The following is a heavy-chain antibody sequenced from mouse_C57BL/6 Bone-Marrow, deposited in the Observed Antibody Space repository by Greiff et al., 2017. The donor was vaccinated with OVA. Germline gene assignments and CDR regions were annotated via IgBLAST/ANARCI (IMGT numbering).Heavy chain of an antibody. CDR1: GYTFTSYW. CDR3: AKLLLWSRGCDY. CDR2: IHPNSGST. D-gene: IGHD2-1*01. V-gene: IGHV1-64*01. Sequence: QVQLQQPGAELVKPGASVKLSCKASGYTFTSYWMHWVKQRPGQGLEWIGMIHPNSGSTNYNEKFKSKATLTVDKSSSTAYMQLSSLTSEDSAVYYSAKLLLWSRGCDYWGQGTTLTVSS. J-gene: IGHJ2*01.